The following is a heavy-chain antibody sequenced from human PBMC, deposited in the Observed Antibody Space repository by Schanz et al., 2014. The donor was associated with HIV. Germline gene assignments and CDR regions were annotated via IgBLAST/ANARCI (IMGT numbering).Heavy chain of an antibody. V-gene: IGHV3-23*01. J-gene: IGHJ4*02. CDR3: AKDKNDQRVYSMDV. CDR1: GFTFSVYA. D-gene: IGHD1-1*01. CDR2: INNRGGNT. Sequence: EVQLLESGGGLIQPGGSLRLSCAASGFTFSVYAMNWVRQAPGKGLEWVSVINNRGGNTYYADSVKGRFTISRDNFKNTLYLQMNSLRAEDTAVYYCAKDKNDQRVYSMDVWGQGTLVTVSS.